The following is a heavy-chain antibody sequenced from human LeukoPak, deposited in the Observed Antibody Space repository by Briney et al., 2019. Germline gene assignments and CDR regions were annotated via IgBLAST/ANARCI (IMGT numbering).Heavy chain of an antibody. J-gene: IGHJ4*02. CDR3: ARWAEANDY. CDR2: IKEDGSEK. V-gene: IGHV3-7*05. Sequence: GGSLRLSCAASGFTFSSFWMTWVRQAPGKGLEWVANIKEDGSEKYYVDSVKGRFTISRDNAKNSLYLQMNRLRAEDTAVYYCARWAEANDYWGQGTLVTVFS. CDR1: GFTFSSFW.